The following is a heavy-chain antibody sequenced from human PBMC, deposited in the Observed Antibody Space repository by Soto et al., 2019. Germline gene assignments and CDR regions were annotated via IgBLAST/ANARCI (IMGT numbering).Heavy chain of an antibody. Sequence: EVQLLESGGGLVQPGGSLRLSCAASGFTFSSYTMTWVRQAPGKGLEWVSAISGSGGSTYYADSVKGRFTISRDNSKNTLQVQMNSLRAEDTALYYCAKADTRTGRARGDAFDIWGQGTMVTVSS. V-gene: IGHV3-23*01. J-gene: IGHJ3*02. CDR3: AKADTRTGRARGDAFDI. D-gene: IGHD2-2*02. CDR2: ISGSGGST. CDR1: GFTFSSYT.